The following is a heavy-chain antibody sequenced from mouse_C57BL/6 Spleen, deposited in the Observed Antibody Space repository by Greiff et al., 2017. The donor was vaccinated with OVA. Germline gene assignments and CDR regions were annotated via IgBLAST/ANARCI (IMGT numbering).Heavy chain of an antibody. D-gene: IGHD2-3*01. CDR3: ARHKRGWLPFAY. J-gene: IGHJ3*01. Sequence: EVMLVESGGGLVQPGGSLKLSCAASGFTFSDYYMYWVRQTPEKRLELVAYISNGGGSTYYPDTVKGRFTISRDNAKNTLYLQMSRLKSEDTAMYYCARHKRGWLPFAYWGQGTLVTVSA. CDR2: ISNGGGST. CDR1: GFTFSDYY. V-gene: IGHV5-12*01.